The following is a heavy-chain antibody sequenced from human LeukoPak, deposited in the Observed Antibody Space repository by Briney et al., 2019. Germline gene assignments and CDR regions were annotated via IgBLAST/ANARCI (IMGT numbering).Heavy chain of an antibody. CDR2: IRQDGSEK. D-gene: IGHD5-12*01. J-gene: IGHJ4*02. V-gene: IGHV3-7*03. CDR1: GFTFSSYW. Sequence: GGSLRLSCAASGFTFSSYWMSWVRQAPGKGLEWVANIRQDGSEKYYVDSVKGRFTISRDNAKNSLYLQMNSLRADDTAVYYCARGVDSGYDIYFDYWGQGTLVTVSS. CDR3: ARGVDSGYDIYFDY.